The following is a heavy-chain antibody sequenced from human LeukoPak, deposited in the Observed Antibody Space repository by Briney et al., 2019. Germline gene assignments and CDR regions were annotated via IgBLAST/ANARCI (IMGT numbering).Heavy chain of an antibody. V-gene: IGHV3-33*01. D-gene: IGHD4-17*01. Sequence: PGGSLRLSCAASGFTFSSYGMHWVRQAPGKGLEWVAVIWYDGSNKYYADSVKGRFTTSRDNSKNTLYLQMNSLRAEDTAVYYCARDYRNDDYGDYWLDTYSMDVWGQGTTVTVSS. CDR3: ARDYRNDDYGDYWLDTYSMDV. CDR2: IWYDGSNK. CDR1: GFTFSSYG. J-gene: IGHJ6*02.